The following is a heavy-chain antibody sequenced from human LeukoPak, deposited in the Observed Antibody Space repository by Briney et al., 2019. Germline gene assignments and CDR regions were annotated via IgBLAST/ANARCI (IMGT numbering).Heavy chain of an antibody. D-gene: IGHD6-13*01. CDR3: ATSSSWYGNWFDP. V-gene: IGHV5-10-1*01. CDR1: GYGFTSYW. Sequence: GESLRISCKGSGYGFTSYWISWVRQMPGKGLGWMGRIDPSDSYTNYSPSFQGHVTISADKSINTAYLQWSSLKASDTAMYYCATSSSWYGNWFDPWGQGTLVTVSS. CDR2: IDPSDSYT. J-gene: IGHJ5*02.